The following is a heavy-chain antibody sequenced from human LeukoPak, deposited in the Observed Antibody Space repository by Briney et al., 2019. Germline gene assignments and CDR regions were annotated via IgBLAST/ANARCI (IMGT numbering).Heavy chain of an antibody. CDR2: IYYSGST. J-gene: IGHJ4*02. D-gene: IGHD2-15*01. Sequence: SETLSLSCTVSGGSIRGYYWTWTRQPPGQGLEWIGYIYYSGSTNYTPSLKSRVTISVDTSKNQFSLKLSSVTAADPAVYYCVRRGYCSGVSCYTFDYWGQGTLVTVSS. CDR1: GGSIRGYY. CDR3: VRRGYCSGVSCYTFDY. V-gene: IGHV4-59*08.